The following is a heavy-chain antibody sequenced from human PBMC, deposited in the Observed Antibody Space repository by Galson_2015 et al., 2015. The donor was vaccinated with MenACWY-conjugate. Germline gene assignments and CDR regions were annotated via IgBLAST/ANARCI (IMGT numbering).Heavy chain of an antibody. CDR2: IRDRGHSHTT. J-gene: IGHJ3*02. CDR3: TRRMLGSTDGYDI. D-gene: IGHD1-26*01. Sequence: SLRLSCAASGFIFSAHYMDWVRQGPGRGLEWVGRIRDRGHSHTTEYAASVKGRFTISRDESESSVCLQMNSLQSEDTAVYYCTRRMLGSTDGYDIWGQGTMVAV. V-gene: IGHV3-72*01. CDR1: GFIFSAHY.